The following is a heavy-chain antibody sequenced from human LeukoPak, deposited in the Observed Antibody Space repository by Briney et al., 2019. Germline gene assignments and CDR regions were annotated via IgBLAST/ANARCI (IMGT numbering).Heavy chain of an antibody. D-gene: IGHD1-26*01. CDR3: ARDIVAAHGAFDI. V-gene: IGHV4-39*07. CDR2: IYYRGTT. Sequence: PSETLSLTCTVSGGSISSSNYYWGWIRQPPGKGLEWIGSIYYRGTTYYNPSLKSRVTMSVDTSKNQFSLKLSSVTAADTAVYYCARDIVAAHGAFDIWGQGTMVTVSS. CDR1: GGSISSSNYY. J-gene: IGHJ3*02.